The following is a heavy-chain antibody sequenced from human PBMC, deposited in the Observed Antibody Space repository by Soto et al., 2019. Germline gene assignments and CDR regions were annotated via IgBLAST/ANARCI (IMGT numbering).Heavy chain of an antibody. CDR1: GFTLSGSA. CDR3: SSPSRASCSGASCYDY. D-gene: IGHD2-15*01. Sequence: GGSLRLSCAAPGFTLSGSAVHWVRQAPGKGLEWVGRIRSKANNYATTYGAPVKGRFTISRDDSKNTAYLQMNSLKTEDTAVYFCSSPSRASCSGASCYDYWGQGTLVTVSS. J-gene: IGHJ4*02. V-gene: IGHV3-73*01. CDR2: IRSKANNYAT.